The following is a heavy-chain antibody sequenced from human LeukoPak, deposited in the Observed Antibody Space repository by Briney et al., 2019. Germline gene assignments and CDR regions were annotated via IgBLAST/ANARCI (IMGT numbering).Heavy chain of an antibody. CDR3: AREIGPETVPDAFDI. CDR2: IYYSGST. CDR1: GGSISSSSYY. D-gene: IGHD1-14*01. V-gene: IGHV4-39*02. Sequence: PSETLSLTCTVSGGSISSSSYYWGWIRQPPGKGLEWIGSIYYSGSTYYNPSLKSRATISVDTSKNQFSLKLSSVTAADTAVYYCAREIGPETVPDAFDIWGQGTMVTVSS. J-gene: IGHJ3*02.